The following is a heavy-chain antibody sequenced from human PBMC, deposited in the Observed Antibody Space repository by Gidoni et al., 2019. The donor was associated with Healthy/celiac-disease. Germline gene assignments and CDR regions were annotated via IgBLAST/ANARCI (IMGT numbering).Heavy chain of an antibody. J-gene: IGHJ4*02. CDR3: ARDYEGELLPLYY. Sequence: IYYSGSTNYNPSLKSRVTISVDTSKNQFSLKLSSVTAADTAVYYCARDYEGELLPLYYWGQGTLVTVSS. D-gene: IGHD1-26*01. V-gene: IGHV4-59*01. CDR2: IYYSGST.